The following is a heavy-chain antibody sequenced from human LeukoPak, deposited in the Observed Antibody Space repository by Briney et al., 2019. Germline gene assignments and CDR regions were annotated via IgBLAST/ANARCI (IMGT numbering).Heavy chain of an antibody. D-gene: IGHD5-24*01. Sequence: GGSLRLSCAASGFTFSSYAMSWVRQAPGKGLERVSAISGSGGSTYYADSVKGRFTISRDNSKNTLYLQMNSLRAEDTAVYYCAKGGLHNPQGFDYWGQGTLVTVSS. J-gene: IGHJ4*02. V-gene: IGHV3-23*01. CDR2: ISGSGGST. CDR3: AKGGLHNPQGFDY. CDR1: GFTFSSYA.